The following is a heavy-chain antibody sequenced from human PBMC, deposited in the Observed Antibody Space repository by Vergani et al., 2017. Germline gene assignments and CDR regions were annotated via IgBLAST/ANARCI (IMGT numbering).Heavy chain of an antibody. J-gene: IGHJ4*02. D-gene: IGHD3-22*01. V-gene: IGHV3-23*04. CDR2: ISARYPST. CDR3: ARISKHRTYYYDNSDFSI. Sequence: EVQLVESGGGLVKPGGSLRLSCAASGFTFSSYSMNWVRQAPGKGLEWVSAISARYPSTYYADSVKGRFTISRDNSKNMLYLQMNSLRAEDTAVYYCARISKHRTYYYDNSDFSIWGQGTLVTVSS. CDR1: GFTFSSYS.